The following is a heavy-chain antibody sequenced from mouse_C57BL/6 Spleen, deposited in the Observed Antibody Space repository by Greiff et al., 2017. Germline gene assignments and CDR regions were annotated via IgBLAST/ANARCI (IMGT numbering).Heavy chain of an antibody. CDR2: IYPGDGDT. D-gene: IGHD2-1*01. V-gene: IGHV1-82*01. CDR1: GYAFSSSW. CDR3: ARSPYGILLYYYAMDY. Sequence: QVQLQQSGPELVKPGASVKISCKASGYAFSSSWMNWVKQRPGKGLEWIGRIYPGDGDTNYNGKFKGKATLTADKSSSTAYMQLRSLTSEDSAVYFCARSPYGILLYYYAMDYWGQGTSVTVSS. J-gene: IGHJ4*01.